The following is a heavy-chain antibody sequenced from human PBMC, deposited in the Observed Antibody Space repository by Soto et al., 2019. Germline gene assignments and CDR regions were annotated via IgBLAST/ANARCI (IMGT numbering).Heavy chain of an antibody. CDR2: IYYSGST. J-gene: IGHJ6*03. D-gene: IGHD1-1*01. CDR3: ARLGGNGYYMDV. CDR1: VGSISSYY. V-gene: IGHV4-59*08. Sequence: SETLSLTCTVSVGSISSYYWSWIRQPPGEGLEWIGYIYYSGSTNYNPSLKSRVTMSVDTSKNQFSLKVSSVTAADTAVYYCARLGGNGYYMDVWGKGTTVTVSS.